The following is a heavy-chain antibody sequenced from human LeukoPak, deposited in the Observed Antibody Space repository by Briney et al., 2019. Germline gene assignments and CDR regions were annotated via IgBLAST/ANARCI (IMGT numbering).Heavy chain of an antibody. CDR1: GFTFSSYE. V-gene: IGHV3-48*03. D-gene: IGHD3-9*01. CDR2: ISSSGSTI. J-gene: IGHJ3*02. CDR3: SRGEDILTGYEDAFDI. Sequence: AGGSLRLSCAASGFTFSSYEMNWVRQAPGKGREWVSYISSSGSTIYYADSVKGRFTISRDNDKNSLYLQMNSLRAEDTAVYYCSRGEDILTGYEDAFDIWGQGTMVTVSS.